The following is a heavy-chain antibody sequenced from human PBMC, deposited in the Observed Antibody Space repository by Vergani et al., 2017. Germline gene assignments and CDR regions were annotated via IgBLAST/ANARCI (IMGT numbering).Heavy chain of an antibody. CDR1: GYSFTSYW. V-gene: IGHV5-51*01. J-gene: IGHJ6*02. CDR3: ARHRGWSLVVVAATPWYYYYGMDV. Sequence: EVPLVQSGAEVKKPGESLKISCKGSGYSFTSYWIGWVSQMPGKGLEWMGIIYHGDSDTRYSPSFQGQVTISADKSISTAYLQWSSLKASDTAMYYCARHRGWSLVVVAATPWYYYYGMDVWGQGTTVTVSS. CDR2: IYHGDSDT. D-gene: IGHD2-15*01.